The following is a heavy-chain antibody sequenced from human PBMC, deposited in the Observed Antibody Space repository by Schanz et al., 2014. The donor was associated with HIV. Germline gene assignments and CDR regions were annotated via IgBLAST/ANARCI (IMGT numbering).Heavy chain of an antibody. D-gene: IGHD3-10*01. Sequence: QVQLQESGPGLLKPSQTLTLTCAVSGGSISSGAYSWSWIRQSPGKGLEWIGNVFSNGATKYNPSLQSRVTISVDTSQNQFSLKLTSVTAADTAVYFCARAGQWFGHLDWGQGTLVTVSS. CDR1: GGSISSGAYS. CDR2: VFSNGAT. V-gene: IGHV4-61*08. CDR3: ARAGQWFGHLD. J-gene: IGHJ4*02.